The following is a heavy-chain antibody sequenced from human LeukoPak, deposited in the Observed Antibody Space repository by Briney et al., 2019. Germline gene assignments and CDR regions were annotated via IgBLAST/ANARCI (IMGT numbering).Heavy chain of an antibody. D-gene: IGHD6-19*01. V-gene: IGHV4-34*01. CDR3: ARGRSYVRYSSGWYGDDY. CDR2: INHSGST. J-gene: IGHJ4*02. Sequence: PSETLSLTCAVYGGSFSGYYWSWIRQPPGKGLEWIGEINHSGSTNYNPSLKSRVTISVDTSKNQFSLKLSSVTAADTAVYHCARGRSYVRYSSGWYGDDYWGQGTLVTVSS. CDR1: GGSFSGYY.